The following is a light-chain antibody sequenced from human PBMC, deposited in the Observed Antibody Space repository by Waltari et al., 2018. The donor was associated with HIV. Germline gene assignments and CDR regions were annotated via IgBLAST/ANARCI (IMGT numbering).Light chain of an antibody. Sequence: SYELSQLPSVSVSPGQTARLTCSAAGLSTQYVYWYQQKPGEAPMLVISNDIERPAGIPERFSGSTSGTTVTLTISGVRAEDEGDYYCQSVDSSETCMLFGGGTKLTVL. J-gene: IGLJ2*01. CDR1: GLSTQY. CDR2: NDI. CDR3: QSVDSSETCML. V-gene: IGLV3-25*03.